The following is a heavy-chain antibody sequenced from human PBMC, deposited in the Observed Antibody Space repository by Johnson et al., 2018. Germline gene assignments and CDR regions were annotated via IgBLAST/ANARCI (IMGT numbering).Heavy chain of an antibody. CDR1: GFSFSRSV. V-gene: IGHV3-23*04. J-gene: IGHJ1*01. D-gene: IGHD5-12*01. CDR3: AYRMAALGQKYFQD. CDR2: FDGGSGST. Sequence: VQLVESGGGLVQPGGSLRLSCVASGFSFSRSVMSWVRQAPGKGLEWVSTFDGGSGSTYYADSVKGRFTISRDSSKNTLYLQFNSLRGDDSAVYYCAYRMAALGQKYFQDWGQGALVIVSS.